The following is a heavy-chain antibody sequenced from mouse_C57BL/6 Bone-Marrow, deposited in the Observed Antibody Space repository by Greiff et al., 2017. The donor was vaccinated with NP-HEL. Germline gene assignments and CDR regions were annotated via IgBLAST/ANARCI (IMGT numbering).Heavy chain of an antibody. Sequence: VKLQQSGAELVRPGASVTLSCKASGYTFTDYEMHWVKQTPVHGLEWIGAIDPETGGTAYNQKFKGKAILTADKSSSTAYMELRSLTSEDSAVYYCTRTYYSNLWGQGTLVTVSA. D-gene: IGHD2-5*01. CDR3: TRTYYSNL. V-gene: IGHV1-15*01. J-gene: IGHJ3*01. CDR1: GYTFTDYE. CDR2: IDPETGGT.